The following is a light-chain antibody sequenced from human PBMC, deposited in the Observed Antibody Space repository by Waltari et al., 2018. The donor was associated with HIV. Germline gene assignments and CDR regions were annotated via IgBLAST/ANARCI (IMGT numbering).Light chain of an antibody. V-gene: IGLV1-40*01. J-gene: IGLJ3*02. Sequence: QSVLTQPPSVSGAPGQQVTISCTGSSSNIGARFDVHWYQQLPGTAPKLLIYGDNNRPSGVPDRFSGSKSGTSASLAITGLQAEDEADYYCQSYDSSLSGSVFGGGTKLTVL. CDR1: SSNIGARFD. CDR3: QSYDSSLSGSV. CDR2: GDN.